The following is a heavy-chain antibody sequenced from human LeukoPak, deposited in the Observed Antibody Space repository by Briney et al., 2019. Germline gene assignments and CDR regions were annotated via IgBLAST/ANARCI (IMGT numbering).Heavy chain of an antibody. CDR2: ISYDGSNK. Sequence: SGGSLRLSCAASGFTFSSYGMHWVRQAPGKGLEWVAVISYDGSNKYYADSVKGRFTISRDNSKNTLYLQMNSLRAEVTAVYYCAKDVEGYYDFWSGYLNYWGQGTLVTVSS. J-gene: IGHJ4*02. CDR3: AKDVEGYYDFWSGYLNY. CDR1: GFTFSSYG. V-gene: IGHV3-30*18. D-gene: IGHD3-3*01.